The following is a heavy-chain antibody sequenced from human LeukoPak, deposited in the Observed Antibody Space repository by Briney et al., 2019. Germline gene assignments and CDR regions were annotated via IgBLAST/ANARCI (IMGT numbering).Heavy chain of an antibody. CDR2: IIPIFGTA. Sequence: SVKVSCKASGGTFSSYAISWVRQAPGQGLEWMGGIIPIFGTANYAQKFQGRVAITADESTSTAYMELSSLRSEDTAVYYCAREVMITFGGVIAADAFDIWGQGTMVTVSS. V-gene: IGHV1-69*01. J-gene: IGHJ3*02. CDR1: GGTFSSYA. D-gene: IGHD3-16*02. CDR3: AREVMITFGGVIAADAFDI.